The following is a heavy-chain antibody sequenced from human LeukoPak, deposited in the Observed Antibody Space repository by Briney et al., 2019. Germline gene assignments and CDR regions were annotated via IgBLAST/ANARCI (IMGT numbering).Heavy chain of an antibody. CDR2: IYSGGST. D-gene: IGHD6-25*01. V-gene: IGHV3-53*01. J-gene: IGHJ1*01. Sequence: GGSLRLSCAASGFTVSSNYMSWVRQAPGKGLEWVSVIYSGGSTYYADSVKGRFTISRDNAKNSLFLQMNSLRAEDTAVYYCARTPNIAAGYFQHWGRGTLVTVSS. CDR1: GFTVSSNY. CDR3: ARTPNIAAGYFQH.